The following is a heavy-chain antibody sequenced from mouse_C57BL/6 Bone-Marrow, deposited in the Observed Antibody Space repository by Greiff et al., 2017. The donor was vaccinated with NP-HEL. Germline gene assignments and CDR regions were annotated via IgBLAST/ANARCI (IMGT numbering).Heavy chain of an antibody. J-gene: IGHJ4*01. CDR2: IYPGNSDT. V-gene: IGHV1-5*01. Sequence: EVQLQQSGTVLARPGASVKMSCKTSGYTFTSYWMHWVKQRPGQGLEWIGAIYPGNSDTSYNQKFKGKAKLTAVTSAITAYMELSSLTNEHSSVYYCTYANYYYAMDYWGQGTSVTVSS. D-gene: IGHD2-1*01. CDR3: TYANYYYAMDY. CDR1: GYTFTSYW.